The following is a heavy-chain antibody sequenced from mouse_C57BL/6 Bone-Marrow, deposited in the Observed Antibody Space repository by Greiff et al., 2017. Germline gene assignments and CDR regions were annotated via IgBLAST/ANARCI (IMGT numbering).Heavy chain of an antibody. D-gene: IGHD3-2*02. Sequence: EVQRVESGGDLVKPGGSLKLSCAASGFTFSSYGMSWVRQTPDKRLEWVATISSGGSYTYYPDSVKGRFTIARDNAKNTLYLQMSRLKSEDTAMYYCARQREGSGYEPYAMDYWGQGTSVTVSS. CDR1: GFTFSSYG. V-gene: IGHV5-6*01. CDR3: ARQREGSGYEPYAMDY. CDR2: ISSGGSYT. J-gene: IGHJ4*01.